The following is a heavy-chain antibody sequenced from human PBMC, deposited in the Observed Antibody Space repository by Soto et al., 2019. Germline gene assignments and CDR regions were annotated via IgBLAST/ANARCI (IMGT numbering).Heavy chain of an antibody. CDR1: GFTFSSYW. CDR3: ARPRYDSTGTPFDH. J-gene: IGHJ4*02. Sequence: GGSLRLSCAASGFTFSSYWLHWVRQAPGKGLVWVSGINTDGGSTDYADSVKGRFIISRDNAKNTLYLQMNSPRAEDTAVYYCARPRYDSTGTPFDHWGLGTLVTVSS. D-gene: IGHD3-22*01. V-gene: IGHV3-74*01. CDR2: INTDGGST.